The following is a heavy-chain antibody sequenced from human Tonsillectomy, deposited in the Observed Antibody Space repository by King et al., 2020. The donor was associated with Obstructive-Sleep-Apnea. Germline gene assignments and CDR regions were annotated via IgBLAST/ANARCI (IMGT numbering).Heavy chain of an antibody. CDR2: ISIDGTKK. D-gene: IGHD3-16*02. CDR1: GFTFSRYA. Sequence: HVQLVESGGGVVQPGRSLRLSCAASGFTFSRYAMHWVRRAPGKGLEWVAVISIDGTKKYYADSVTGRFTISRDNSKNTLYLQMSSLRGDDTALYYCAKDRAITFEGVYVTDLDYWGQGALVSVST. CDR3: AKDRAITFEGVYVTDLDY. V-gene: IGHV3-30*18. J-gene: IGHJ4*02.